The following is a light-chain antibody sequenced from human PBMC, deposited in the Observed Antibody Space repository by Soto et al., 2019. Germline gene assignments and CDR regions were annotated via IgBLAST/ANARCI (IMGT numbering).Light chain of an antibody. CDR1: QSVDTW. Sequence: DIQMTQSPSTLSASIGDTVTITCRTSQSVDTWLAWYQHKAGKAPKLLIYRASSLATGVPSRFSGSGYGTAFTLTITSLQHNDFATYYWQHYHDYSRVFGQGTQVEIK. V-gene: IGKV1-5*03. J-gene: IGKJ1*01. CDR2: RAS. CDR3: QHYHDYSRV.